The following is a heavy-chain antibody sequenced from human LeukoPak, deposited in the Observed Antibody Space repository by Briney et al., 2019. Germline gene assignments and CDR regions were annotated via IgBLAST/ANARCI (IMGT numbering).Heavy chain of an antibody. D-gene: IGHD7-27*01. CDR2: INHSGST. J-gene: IGHJ6*03. CDR1: GGSFSGYY. Sequence: SETLSLTCAVYGGSFSGYYWSWLRQPPGKGLEWSGEINHSGSTNYNPSLKSRVTVSVDTSKNQFSLKLSSVTAADTAVYYCARQTGAYYYYMDVWGKGTTVTVSS. CDR3: ARQTGAYYYYMDV. V-gene: IGHV4-34*01.